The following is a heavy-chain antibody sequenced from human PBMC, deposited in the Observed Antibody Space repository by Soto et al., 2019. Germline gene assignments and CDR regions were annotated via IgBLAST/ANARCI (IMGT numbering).Heavy chain of an antibody. Sequence: EVQLVESGGGLVQPGGSLRLSCAASGFTFSSYWMSWVRQAPGKGLEWVANIKQDGSEKYYVDSVKGRFTISRDNAKNSLKLQRNSLRAEDTAVYYCARVTDYYESSGYFDYWGQGTVVNVSS. J-gene: IGHJ4*02. D-gene: IGHD3-22*01. V-gene: IGHV3-7*01. CDR1: GFTFSSYW. CDR2: IKQDGSEK. CDR3: ARVTDYYESSGYFDY.